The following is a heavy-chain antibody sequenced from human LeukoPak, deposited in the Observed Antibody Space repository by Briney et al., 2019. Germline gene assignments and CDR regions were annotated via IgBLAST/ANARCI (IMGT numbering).Heavy chain of an antibody. D-gene: IGHD1-26*01. Sequence: SETLSLTCSVYGASFSAFYWSWIRHPPWKGLEWIGEIIHSASPTSNPSLRTRISIPVATSKTPFSLKLSSVTAADTAVYYCARRWDSHVERNWFDPWGQGTLVTVSS. V-gene: IGHV4-34*12. CDR1: GASFSAFY. J-gene: IGHJ5*02. CDR2: IIHSASP. CDR3: ARRWDSHVERNWFDP.